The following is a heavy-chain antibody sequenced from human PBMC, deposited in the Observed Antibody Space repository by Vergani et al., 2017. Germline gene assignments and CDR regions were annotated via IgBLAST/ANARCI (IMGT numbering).Heavy chain of an antibody. Sequence: QVHLVESGGGVVQPGRSLRLSCVVSGFTSSYYGMHWVRQAPGKGLKWVAVISYDGTQKYYADSVKGRFTISRDNSKSTLYLQMNSLRTEDTAVYYCATKSCGTPGCQIGYFREWGQGTLVTVSS. CDR1: GFTSSYYG. V-gene: IGHV3-30*03. CDR3: ATKSCGTPGCQIGYFRE. D-gene: IGHD2-15*01. CDR2: ISYDGTQK. J-gene: IGHJ1*01.